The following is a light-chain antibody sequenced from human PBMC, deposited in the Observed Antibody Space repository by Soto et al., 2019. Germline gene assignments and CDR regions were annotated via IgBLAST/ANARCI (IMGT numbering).Light chain of an antibody. CDR3: QSYDSSLISYV. CDR2: GNN. Sequence: QAVVTQPPSVSGAPGQRVTISCTGSRSNIGAGYDVHWYQQLPGTAPKLLIYGNNNRPSGVPDRFSGSKSGTSASLAITGLQAEDEADYYCQSYDSSLISYVFGTGTKVTVL. CDR1: RSNIGAGYD. V-gene: IGLV1-40*01. J-gene: IGLJ1*01.